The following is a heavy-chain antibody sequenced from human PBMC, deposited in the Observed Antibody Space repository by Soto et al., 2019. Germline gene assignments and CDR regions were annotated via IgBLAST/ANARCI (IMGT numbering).Heavy chain of an antibody. V-gene: IGHV3-53*02. CDR2: IHSDGNT. J-gene: IGHJ5*01. CDR1: GFNVSSNS. Sequence: EVQLVETGGVLRQPGGSLSLSCAASGFNVSSNSMNWVRQAPGKGLEWLSLIHSDGNTKYADSVKGRFTISRDSSENAVYLQMTSLRAEDTALYYCARHVWLESWGQGTLVTVSS. CDR3: ARHVWLES.